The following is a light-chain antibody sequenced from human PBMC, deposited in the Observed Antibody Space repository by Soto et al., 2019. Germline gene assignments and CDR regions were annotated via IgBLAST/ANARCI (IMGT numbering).Light chain of an antibody. CDR1: QGLRNE. CDR3: LQDSNYPRT. V-gene: IGKV1-6*01. CDR2: AAS. Sequence: AIQMTQSPSSLSASVGDRVTITCRASQGLRNELGWYQQTPGKAPKLLIYAASRLQSGVPSRFSGTGSGTDFTLTISSLQPEDFATYYCLQDSNYPRTFGQGTKLEIK. J-gene: IGKJ2*01.